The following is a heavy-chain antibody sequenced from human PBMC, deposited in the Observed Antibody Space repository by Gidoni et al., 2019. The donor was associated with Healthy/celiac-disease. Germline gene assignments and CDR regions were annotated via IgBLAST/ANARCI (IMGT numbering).Heavy chain of an antibody. D-gene: IGHD3-22*01. CDR1: GFTFRSYC. J-gene: IGHJ4*02. Sequence: QVQLVESGGGVVKPGRSLRLSCAASGFTFRSYCRHWVRQAPGKGLEWVAVIWYDGSNKYYADSVKGRFTISRDNSKNTLYRQMNSLRAEDTAVYYCARAYSDSSGWNVTPGPDYWGQGTLVTVSS. CDR3: ARAYSDSSGWNVTPGPDY. V-gene: IGHV3-33*01. CDR2: IWYDGSNK.